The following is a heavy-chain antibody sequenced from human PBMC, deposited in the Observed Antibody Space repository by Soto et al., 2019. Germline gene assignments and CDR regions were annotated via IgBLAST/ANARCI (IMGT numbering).Heavy chain of an antibody. V-gene: IGHV1-46*01. CDR3: ASCPIYGGDSYLAD. J-gene: IGHJ4*02. CDR2: INPYTGTT. Sequence: QVQLVQSGAEMRKPGASVKLSCQASGYTCTHYYIHWVRQAPGQGLERLGIINPYTGTTSYAQTFQGRVTLSTDTSASTVYLELSGLEAEDTAVYYCASCPIYGGDSYLADWGQGTLVTVSS. CDR1: GYTCTHYY. D-gene: IGHD2-21*01.